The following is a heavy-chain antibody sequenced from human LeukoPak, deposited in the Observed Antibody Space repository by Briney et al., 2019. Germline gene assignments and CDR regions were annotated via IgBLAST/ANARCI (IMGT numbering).Heavy chain of an antibody. J-gene: IGHJ4*02. CDR2: ISYDGSSK. V-gene: IGHV3-30*18. D-gene: IGHD4-17*01. CDR3: AKDGGFYGENLDY. CDR1: GFTFSSYG. Sequence: TGGSLRLSCAASGFTFSSYGMHWVRQAPGKGLEWVAVISYDGSSKYYADSVKGRFTISRDNSKNTLFLQMNSLRADDTAVFYCAKDGGFYGENLDYWGQGTLVTVSS.